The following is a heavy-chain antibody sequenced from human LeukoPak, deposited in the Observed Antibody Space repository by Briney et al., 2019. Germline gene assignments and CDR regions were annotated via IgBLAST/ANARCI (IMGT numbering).Heavy chain of an antibody. J-gene: IGHJ4*02. Sequence: ASVKVSCKTSGYTFTEYYIHWVRQAPGHGLEWMGWVNPHSGGTNFAQSFRGRVTLTTDTSTSTAYMELRSLRSDDTAVYYCARGVRGSYRYLIGSLLFDYWGQGTLVTVSS. CDR2: VNPHSGGT. CDR3: ARGVRGSYRYLIGSLLFDY. D-gene: IGHD3-16*02. CDR1: GYTFTEYY. V-gene: IGHV1-2*02.